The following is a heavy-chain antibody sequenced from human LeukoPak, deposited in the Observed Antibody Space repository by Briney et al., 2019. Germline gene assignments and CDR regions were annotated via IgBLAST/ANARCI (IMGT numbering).Heavy chain of an antibody. D-gene: IGHD7-27*01. CDR3: ARDLAWGAFDY. V-gene: IGHV3-23*01. J-gene: IGHJ4*02. CDR1: GFTFSNYA. Sequence: GGSLRLSCAASGFTFSNYAMSWVRQAPGKGLEWVSGISPRGGGTYYADSVKGRFTISRDDSKNTLSLQMNSLTVEDTAVYYCARDLAWGAFDYWGQGTLVTVSS. CDR2: ISPRGGGT.